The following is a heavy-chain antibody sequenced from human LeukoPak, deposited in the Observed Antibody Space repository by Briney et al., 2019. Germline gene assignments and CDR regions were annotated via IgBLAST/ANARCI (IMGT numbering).Heavy chain of an antibody. V-gene: IGHV1-24*01. Sequence: ASVKLSCKVSGYTLTELSMHWVRQAPGKGLEWMGGFDPEDGETIYAQKFQGRVTMTEDTSTDTAYMELSSLRSEDTAVYYCATVYYYDSSGYYYFDYWGQGTLVTVS. D-gene: IGHD3-22*01. CDR1: GYTLTELS. J-gene: IGHJ4*02. CDR3: ATVYYYDSSGYYYFDY. CDR2: FDPEDGET.